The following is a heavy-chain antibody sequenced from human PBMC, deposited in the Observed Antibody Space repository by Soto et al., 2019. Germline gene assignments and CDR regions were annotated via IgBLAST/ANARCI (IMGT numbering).Heavy chain of an antibody. CDR2: IYYSGST. D-gene: IGHD3-3*01. V-gene: IGHV4-59*01. CDR1: GGSISSYY. Sequence: QSLTCTVSGGSISSYYWSWIRQPPGKGLEWIGYIYYSGSTNYNPSLKSRVTISVDTSKNQFSLKLSSVTAADTAVYYCARTSGYQKKYYYYYGMDVWGQGTTVTVSS. CDR3: ARTSGYQKKYYYYYGMDV. J-gene: IGHJ6*02.